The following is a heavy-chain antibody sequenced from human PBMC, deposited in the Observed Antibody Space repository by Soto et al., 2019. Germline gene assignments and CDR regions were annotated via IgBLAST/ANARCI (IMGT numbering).Heavy chain of an antibody. CDR3: AIPSGLTVTGPDY. D-gene: IGHD6-19*01. CDR1: GFTFSSYG. CDR2: IWYDGRNT. Sequence: GGSLRLSCAASGFTFSSYGMHWVRQAPGKGLEWVAVIWYDGRNTYYADSVKGRFTISRANSRNTLYLQMNSLRAEDTAVYYCAIPSGLTVTGPDYWGQGTLVTVSS. V-gene: IGHV3-33*01. J-gene: IGHJ4*02.